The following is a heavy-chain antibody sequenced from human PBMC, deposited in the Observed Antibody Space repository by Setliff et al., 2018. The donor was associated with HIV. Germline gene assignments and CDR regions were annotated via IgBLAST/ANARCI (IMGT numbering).Heavy chain of an antibody. V-gene: IGHV3-7*01. J-gene: IGHJ4*02. CDR3: AKVYCGGDCYSGPDY. CDR2: IKQDGSET. D-gene: IGHD2-21*02. CDR1: GFTFSKFW. Sequence: TGGSLRLSCIASGFTFSKFWMRWVRQAPGKGLERVADIKQDGSETYYADSVRGRFTISRDKSKSTVYLQMNSLRTDDTAVYYCAKVYCGGDCYSGPDYWGQGTLVTVSS.